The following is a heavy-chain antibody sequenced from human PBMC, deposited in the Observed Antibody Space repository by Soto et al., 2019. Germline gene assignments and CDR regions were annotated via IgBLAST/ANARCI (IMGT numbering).Heavy chain of an antibody. V-gene: IGHV3-15*01. D-gene: IGHD2-15*01. Sequence: EVQLVESGGGLVNPGGSLRLSCAASGFTFRNAWMSWVRQAPGKGLEWVGRIKSKTHGGTTDYAAPVKGRFIISRDDSKDTQYLQMNSLQTDDTAVYFCTTPPDCSGGSCYSAHMDVWGKGTTVTVSS. J-gene: IGHJ6*03. CDR2: IKSKTHGGTT. CDR3: TTPPDCSGGSCYSAHMDV. CDR1: GFTFRNAW.